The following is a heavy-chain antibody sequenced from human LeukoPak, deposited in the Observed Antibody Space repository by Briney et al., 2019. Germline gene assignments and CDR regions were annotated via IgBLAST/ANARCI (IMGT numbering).Heavy chain of an antibody. Sequence: GGSLRLSCAASGFTFNSYWMSWVRQAPGKGLEWVANINPDGSDKYYVDSVKGRFTISRDNAKNSLHLQIYSLRAEDTALYYCATHLNWGWDYWGQGTLVTVSS. V-gene: IGHV3-7*01. CDR3: ATHLNWGWDY. J-gene: IGHJ4*02. CDR2: INPDGSDK. CDR1: GFTFNSYW. D-gene: IGHD7-27*01.